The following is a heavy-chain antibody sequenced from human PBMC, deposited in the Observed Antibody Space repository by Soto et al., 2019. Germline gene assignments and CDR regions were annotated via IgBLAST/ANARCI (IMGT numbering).Heavy chain of an antibody. CDR1: GFTFSSYA. CDR3: AKDSGIVVVPAAIWFDY. Sequence: PGWSLRLSCAAAGFTFSSYAMSWVRQTPEKGLEWVSTISGSGGIAYYADSVKGRFTISRDNSKNTLYLQMNSLRAEDTAVYYCAKDSGIVVVPAAIWFDYWGQGTLVTGSS. J-gene: IGHJ4*02. V-gene: IGHV3-23*01. D-gene: IGHD2-2*02. CDR2: ISGSGGIA.